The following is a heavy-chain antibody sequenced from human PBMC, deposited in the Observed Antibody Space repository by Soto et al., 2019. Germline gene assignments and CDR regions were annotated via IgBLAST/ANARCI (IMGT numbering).Heavy chain of an antibody. CDR3: ATPYYYNH. V-gene: IGHV3-7*01. Sequence: GGSLRLSCSASGFSYSAYYMNWVRQAPGKGLEWVANIKEDGTRTSYADSVRGRFTISRDNAKNSLYLQMDSLGAEDTGVYYCATPYYYNHWGPGTLVTVSS. J-gene: IGHJ4*02. CDR2: IKEDGTRT. CDR1: GFSYSAYY.